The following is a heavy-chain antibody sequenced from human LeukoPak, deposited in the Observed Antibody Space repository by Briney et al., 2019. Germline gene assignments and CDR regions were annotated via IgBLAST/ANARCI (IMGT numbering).Heavy chain of an antibody. D-gene: IGHD2-15*01. V-gene: IGHV1-46*01. CDR2: INPSGGST. J-gene: IGHJ4*02. CDR1: GYTFTSYY. Sequence: ASVKVSCKASGYTFTSYYMHWVRQAPGQGLEWMGIINPSGGSTSYAQKFQGRVTMTRDTSTSTVYMELRSLRSDDTAVYYCARMYCSGGSCWDYWGQGTLVTVSS. CDR3: ARMYCSGGSCWDY.